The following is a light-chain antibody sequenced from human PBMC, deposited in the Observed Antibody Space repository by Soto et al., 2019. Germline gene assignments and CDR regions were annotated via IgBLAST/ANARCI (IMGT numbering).Light chain of an antibody. CDR1: QSISSY. Sequence: DIQMTQSPSSLSASVGDRVTITCRASQSISSYLNWYQQKPGKAPKLMIYAASSLHSGVPSRFSGSGSRTDFNLTSSSLKPEDFATYYCQQSYSTHRTFGQGTKVEIK. CDR3: QQSYSTHRT. CDR2: AAS. J-gene: IGKJ1*01. V-gene: IGKV1-39*01.